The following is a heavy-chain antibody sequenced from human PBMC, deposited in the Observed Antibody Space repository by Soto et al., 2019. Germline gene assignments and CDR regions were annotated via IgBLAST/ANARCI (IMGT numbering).Heavy chain of an antibody. CDR3: ARVGYYDSSGYYCLLIPGDAFDI. CDR1: GFSFTNYA. CDR2: INAGNANT. D-gene: IGHD3-22*01. J-gene: IGHJ3*02. Sequence: ASVKVSCKASGFSFTNYAMHWVRQAPGQRLEWMGWINAGNANTKYSQKLQDRVTMTRDTSASTAYMELSSLRSEDTAVYYCARVGYYDSSGYYCLLIPGDAFDICGQGTMVTVSS. V-gene: IGHV1-3*01.